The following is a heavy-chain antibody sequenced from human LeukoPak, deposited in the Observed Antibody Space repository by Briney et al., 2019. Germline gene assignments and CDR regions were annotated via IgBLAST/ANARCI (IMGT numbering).Heavy chain of an antibody. Sequence: PGGSLRLSCAASGFTFSSYVMCWVRQPPGKGLEWIGNIYYSGSTKYNPSLKSRVTISVDTSKNQFTLKLSSVTAADTAVYYCARFDYGGSNFDYWGQGTLVTVSS. CDR1: GFTFSSYV. D-gene: IGHD4-23*01. CDR2: IYYSGST. V-gene: IGHV4-59*01. CDR3: ARFDYGGSNFDY. J-gene: IGHJ4*02.